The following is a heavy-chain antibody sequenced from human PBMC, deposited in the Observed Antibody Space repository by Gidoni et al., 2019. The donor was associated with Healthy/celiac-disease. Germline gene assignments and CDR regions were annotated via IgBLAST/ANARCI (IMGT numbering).Heavy chain of an antibody. CDR2: IYYSGST. Sequence: QVQLQESGPGLVKPSQTLSLTCTVSGGSISSGDSYWSWIRQPPGKGLEWIGYIYYSGSTYYNPSLKSQVTISVDTSKNQFSLKLSSVTAADTAVYYCARDQVGYCSSTSCRGFDYWGQGTLVTVSS. CDR3: ARDQVGYCSSTSCRGFDY. CDR1: GGSISSGDSY. D-gene: IGHD2-2*01. V-gene: IGHV4-30-4*01. J-gene: IGHJ4*02.